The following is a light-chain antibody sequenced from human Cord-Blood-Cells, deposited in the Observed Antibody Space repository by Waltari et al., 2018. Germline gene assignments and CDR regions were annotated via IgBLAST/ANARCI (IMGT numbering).Light chain of an antibody. V-gene: IGKV4-1*01. CDR1: PSVLYSSNNKNY. CDR2: WAS. J-gene: IGKJ2*01. Sequence: DIVMTQSPDSLAVSLGERATINCKSSPSVLYSSNNKNYLAWYQQKPGQPPKLLIYWASTREAGVPDLFSGSGSGTDFTLTISSLQAEDVAVYYCQQYYSTPYTFGQGTKLEIK. CDR3: QQYYSTPYT.